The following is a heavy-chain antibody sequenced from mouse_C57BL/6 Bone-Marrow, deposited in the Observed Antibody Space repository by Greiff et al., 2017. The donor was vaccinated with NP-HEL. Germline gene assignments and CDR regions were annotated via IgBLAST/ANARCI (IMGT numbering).Heavy chain of an antibody. V-gene: IGHV1-19*01. CDR2: INPYNGGT. D-gene: IGHD2-3*01. Sequence: EVQLQESGPVLVKPGASVKMSCKASGYTFTDYYMNWVKQSHGKSLEWIGVINPYNGGTSYNQKFKGKATLTVDKSSSTAYMELNSLTSEDSAVYYCARDWDDGLGVFDYWGHGTTLTVSS. CDR1: GYTFTDYY. J-gene: IGHJ2*01. CDR3: ARDWDDGLGVFDY.